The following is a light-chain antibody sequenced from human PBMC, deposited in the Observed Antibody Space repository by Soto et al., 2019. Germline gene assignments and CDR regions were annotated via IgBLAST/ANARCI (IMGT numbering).Light chain of an antibody. CDR1: QDISNY. J-gene: IGKJ4*01. V-gene: IGKV1-33*01. CDR3: QQFDNLPLT. CDR2: DAS. Sequence: DIQMTQSPSSLSASVGDRVTITCQASQDISNYLNWYQQKPGKAPKLLIYDASNLKTGVPSRFSGSGSGTDFTFTIRSLQPEDIATYYCQQFDNLPLTFGGGTKVDIK.